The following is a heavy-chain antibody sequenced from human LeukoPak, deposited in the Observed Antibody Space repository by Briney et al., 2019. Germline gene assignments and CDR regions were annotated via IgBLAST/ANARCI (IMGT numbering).Heavy chain of an antibody. CDR3: AKGPDYGDYVAPWFDP. V-gene: IGHV3-9*01. J-gene: IGHJ5*02. CDR1: GFIFGDYA. Sequence: GGSLRLSCAASGFIFGDYAMHWVRQAPGKGLEWVSGISWNSGSIGYADSVKGRFTISRDNAKNSLYLQMNSLRAEDTALYYCAKGPDYGDYVAPWFDPWGQGTLVTVSS. D-gene: IGHD4-17*01. CDR2: ISWNSGSI.